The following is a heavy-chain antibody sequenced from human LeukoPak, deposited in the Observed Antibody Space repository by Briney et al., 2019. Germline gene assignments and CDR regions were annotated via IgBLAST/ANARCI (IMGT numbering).Heavy chain of an antibody. CDR1: GFAFSSYG. CDR3: AKAIGFGSGSYTLTFDY. CDR2: IRYDGSNK. D-gene: IGHD3-10*01. V-gene: IGHV3-30*02. J-gene: IGHJ4*02. Sequence: GGSLRLSCAASGFAFSSYGIHWVRQAPGKGLEWVAFIRYDGSNKFYADSVKGRFTISRDNSKNTLYLQMNSLRAEDTAVYYCAKAIGFGSGSYTLTFDYWGQGTLVTVSS.